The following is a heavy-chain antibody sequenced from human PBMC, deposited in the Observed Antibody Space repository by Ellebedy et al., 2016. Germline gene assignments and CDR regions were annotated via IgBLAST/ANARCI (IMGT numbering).Heavy chain of an antibody. J-gene: IGHJ3*02. Sequence: GESLKISCAASGFTFSSYAMHWVRQAPGKGLEYVSAISSNGGSTYYANSVKGRFTISRDNSKNTLYLQMGSLRAEDMAVYYCARDLEDIVVVPAANDAFDIWGQGTMVTVSS. D-gene: IGHD2-2*01. CDR2: ISSNGGST. CDR1: GFTFSSYA. CDR3: ARDLEDIVVVPAANDAFDI. V-gene: IGHV3-64*01.